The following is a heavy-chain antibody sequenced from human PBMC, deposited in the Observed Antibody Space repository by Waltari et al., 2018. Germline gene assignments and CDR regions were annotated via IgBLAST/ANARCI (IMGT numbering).Heavy chain of an antibody. CDR1: GFTFSSYG. D-gene: IGHD2-21*02. J-gene: IGHJ4*02. Sequence: QVQLVESGGGVVQPGRSLRTSCAAAGFTFSSYGLHWVRQAPGKGLEWVAVIWYDGSNKYYADSVKGRFTISRDNSKNTLYLQMNSLRAEDTAVYYCAREYCGGDCYVDYWGQGTLVTVSS. CDR2: IWYDGSNK. CDR3: AREYCGGDCYVDY. V-gene: IGHV3-33*01.